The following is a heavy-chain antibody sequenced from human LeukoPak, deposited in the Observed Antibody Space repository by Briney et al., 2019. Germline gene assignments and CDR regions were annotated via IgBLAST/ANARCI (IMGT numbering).Heavy chain of an antibody. CDR3: AKDIAAALPSYGMDV. D-gene: IGHD6-13*01. V-gene: IGHV3-30*04. CDR1: GFTFSSYA. Sequence: GGSLRLSCAAYGFTFSSYAMHWVRQAPGKGLEWVAVISYDESNKYYTDSVKGRFTISRDNSKNTLYLQMNSLRAEDTAVYYCAKDIAAALPSYGMDVWGQGTTVTVSS. J-gene: IGHJ6*02. CDR2: ISYDESNK.